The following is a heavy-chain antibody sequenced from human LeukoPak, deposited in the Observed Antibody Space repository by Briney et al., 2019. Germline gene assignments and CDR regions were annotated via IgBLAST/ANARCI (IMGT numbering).Heavy chain of an antibody. V-gene: IGHV4-39*07. D-gene: IGHD3-10*01. CDR2: INHSGST. CDR3: ARLLVRGVVDP. Sequence: SETLSLTCTVSGGSISSSSYYWGWIRQPPGKGLEWIGEINHSGSTNYNPSLKSRVTISVDTSKNQFSLKLSSVTAADTAVYYCARLLVRGVVDPWGQGTLVTVSS. CDR1: GGSISSSSYY. J-gene: IGHJ5*02.